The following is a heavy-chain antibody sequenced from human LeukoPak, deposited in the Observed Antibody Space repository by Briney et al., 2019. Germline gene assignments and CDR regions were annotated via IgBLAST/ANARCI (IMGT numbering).Heavy chain of an antibody. CDR2: INGRGDDT. D-gene: IGHD3-22*01. Sequence: GGSLRLSCAASEFTFSNFAMSWVRQAPGKGLEWVSTINGRGDDTYYADSVKGRFTISRDNSKNTLSLHMNTLRAEDTAVYYCAKDLLQTFFFDSSGYYSDAFGMWGQGTMVTLSP. J-gene: IGHJ3*02. V-gene: IGHV3-23*01. CDR3: AKDLLQTFFFDSSGYYSDAFGM. CDR1: EFTFSNFA.